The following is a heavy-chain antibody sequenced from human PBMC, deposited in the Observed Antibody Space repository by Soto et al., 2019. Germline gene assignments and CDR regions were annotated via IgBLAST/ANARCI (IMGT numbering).Heavy chain of an antibody. V-gene: IGHV5-51*01. CDR3: ARPFLVTAMDTDYYYYYYIMDV. CDR2: IYPGDSDT. Sequence: GESLKISCKGSGYSLTSYWIGWVGQMPGKGLEWMGIIYPGDSDTRYSPSLQGQVTISADKSISTAYLQWSSLKASDTAMYYCARPFLVTAMDTDYYYYYYIMDVCGQGTTVIVSS. J-gene: IGHJ6*02. D-gene: IGHD5-18*01. CDR1: GYSLTSYW.